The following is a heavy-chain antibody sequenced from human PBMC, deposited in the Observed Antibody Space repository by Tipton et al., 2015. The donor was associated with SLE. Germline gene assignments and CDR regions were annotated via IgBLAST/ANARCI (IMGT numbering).Heavy chain of an antibody. CDR3: ARANYARTTDIDY. CDR1: GYTFTAYY. D-gene: IGHD3-16*01. V-gene: IGHV1-2*02. Sequence: QLVQSGAEVKKPGASVKVSCKASGYTFTAYYMHWVRLAPGQGLEWMGWLNPNSGVTNYAQKFRGRVTLTRDTSISTAYMELTRLGSDDTAVYYCARANYARTTDIDYWGQGTLVTVSS. J-gene: IGHJ4*02. CDR2: LNPNSGVT.